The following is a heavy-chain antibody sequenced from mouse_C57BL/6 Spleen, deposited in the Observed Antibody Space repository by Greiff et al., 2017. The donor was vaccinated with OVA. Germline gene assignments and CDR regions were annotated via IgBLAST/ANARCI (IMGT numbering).Heavy chain of an antibody. J-gene: IGHJ3*01. Sequence: QVQLQQPGAELVKPGASVKLSCKASGYTFTSYWMHWVKQRPGPGLEWIGMIHPNSGSTNYNEKFKSKATLTVDKSSSTAYMQLSSLTSEDSAVYYCASPSYYGSSYRFAYWGQGTLVTVSA. CDR2: IHPNSGST. CDR3: ASPSYYGSSYRFAY. V-gene: IGHV1-64*01. CDR1: GYTFTSYW. D-gene: IGHD1-1*01.